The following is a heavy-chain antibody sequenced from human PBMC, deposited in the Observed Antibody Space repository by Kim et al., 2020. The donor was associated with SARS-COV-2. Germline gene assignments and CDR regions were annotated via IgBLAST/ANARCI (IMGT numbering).Heavy chain of an antibody. D-gene: IGHD1-1*01. J-gene: IGHJ3*02. V-gene: IGHV4-59*01. CDR3: ARVPSTPGYSYGAFDI. Sequence: PSLKSLVTISVDTSKSQFSLKRTSVTAADTAVYYCARVPSTPGYSYGAFDIWGRGTMVTVSS.